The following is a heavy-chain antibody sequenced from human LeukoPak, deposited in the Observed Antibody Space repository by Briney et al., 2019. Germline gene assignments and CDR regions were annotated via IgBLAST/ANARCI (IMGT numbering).Heavy chain of an antibody. CDR3: ARKGYDSSGYYKSNYFDY. CDR1: GGTFSSYA. J-gene: IGHJ4*02. V-gene: IGHV1-69*13. D-gene: IGHD3-22*01. CDR2: IIPIFGTA. Sequence: SVKVSCKASGGTFSSYAISWVRQAPGQGLEWMGGIIPIFGTANYAQKFQGRVTITADESTSTAYMELSSLRSEDTAVYYCARKGYDSSGYYKSNYFDYWGQGTLVTVSS.